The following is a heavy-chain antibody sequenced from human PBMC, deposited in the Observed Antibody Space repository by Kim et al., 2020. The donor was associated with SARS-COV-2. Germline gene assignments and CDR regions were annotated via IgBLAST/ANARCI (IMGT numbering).Heavy chain of an antibody. V-gene: IGHV1-69*04. CDR2: IIPILGIA. D-gene: IGHD3-10*01. CDR1: GGTFSSYA. J-gene: IGHJ4*01. Sequence: SVKVSCKASGGTFSSYAIILVRQAPGQGLEWMGRIIPILGIANYAQKFQGRVTITADKSTSTAYMELSSLRSEYTAVYYCASSFYGSGSPDLLYFDYWG. CDR3: ASSFYGSGSPDLLYFDY.